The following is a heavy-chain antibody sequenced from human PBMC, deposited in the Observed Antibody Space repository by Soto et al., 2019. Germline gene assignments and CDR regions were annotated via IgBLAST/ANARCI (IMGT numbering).Heavy chain of an antibody. J-gene: IGHJ3*02. CDR1: GFTFSSYG. CDR2: ISYDGSNK. V-gene: IGHV3-30*18. CDR3: AKGTTGWLDAFDI. D-gene: IGHD5-12*01. Sequence: PGGSLRLSCAASGFTFSSYGMHWVRQAPGKGLEWVAVISYDGSNKYYADSVKGRFTISRDNSKNTLYLQMNSLRAEDTAVYYCAKGTTGWLDAFDIWGQGTMVTVSS.